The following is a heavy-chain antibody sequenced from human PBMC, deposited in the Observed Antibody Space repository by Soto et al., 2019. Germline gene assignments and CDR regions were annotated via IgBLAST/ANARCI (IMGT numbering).Heavy chain of an antibody. CDR1: GGTFSSYT. J-gene: IGHJ4*02. Sequence: GASVKVSCKASGGTFSSYTISWVRQAPGQGLEWMGWINAGNGNTKYSQKFQGRVTITRDTSASTAYMELSSLRSEDTAVYYCARGRWTQTTADYYLDYWGQGTLVTVSS. D-gene: IGHD1-1*01. V-gene: IGHV1-3*01. CDR3: ARGRWTQTTADYYLDY. CDR2: INAGNGNT.